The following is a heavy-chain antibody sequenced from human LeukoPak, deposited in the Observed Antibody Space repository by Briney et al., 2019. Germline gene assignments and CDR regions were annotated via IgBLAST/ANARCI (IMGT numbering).Heavy chain of an antibody. CDR3: AKIPSSAEPNFDY. J-gene: IGHJ4*02. CDR1: GFTFSSYA. D-gene: IGHD1-14*01. V-gene: IGHV3-33*06. CDR2: IWPDGSKK. Sequence: GRSLRLSCAASGFTFSSYAMHWVRRAPGKGLEWVAFIWPDGSKKYYADSVKGRSTISRDNSKSTLSLQMNGLRPEDTALYFCAKIPSSAEPNFDYWGQGTLLTVSS.